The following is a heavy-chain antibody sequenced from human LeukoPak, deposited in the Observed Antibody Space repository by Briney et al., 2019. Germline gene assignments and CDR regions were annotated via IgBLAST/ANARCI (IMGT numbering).Heavy chain of an antibody. CDR3: ARDGAFRIYDY. CDR1: GFTFSSYW. J-gene: IGHJ4*02. Sequence: GGSLRLSCAASGFTFSSYWMTWVRQAPGKGLEWVASIKQDGNEKYYVDSVKGRFTISRDDARNSLYLQMSSLRADDTAVYYCARDGAFRIYDYWGQGTLVTVSS. CDR2: IKQDGNEK. V-gene: IGHV3-7*01. D-gene: IGHD3-3*02.